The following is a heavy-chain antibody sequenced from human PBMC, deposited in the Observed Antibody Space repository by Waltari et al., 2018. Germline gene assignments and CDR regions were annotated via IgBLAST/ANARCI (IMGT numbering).Heavy chain of an antibody. CDR3: ATALYPDGYFDL. Sequence: QVQLQESGPGLVKPSQTLSLTCTVSGGSISSGSYYWSWIRQPAGKGLEWIGRIYTSGSTNYNPSLKSRVTISVDTSKNQFSLKLSSVTAADTAVYYCATALYPDGYFDLWGRGTLVTVSS. V-gene: IGHV4-61*02. CDR1: GGSISSGSYY. D-gene: IGHD2-2*02. CDR2: IYTSGST. J-gene: IGHJ2*01.